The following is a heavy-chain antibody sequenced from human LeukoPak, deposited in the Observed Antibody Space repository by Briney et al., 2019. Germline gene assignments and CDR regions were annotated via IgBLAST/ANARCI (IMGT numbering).Heavy chain of an antibody. D-gene: IGHD6-19*01. V-gene: IGHV3-21*06. Sequence: GGSLRLSCAASGFTLSSYSMNWVRQAPGKGLEWVSSISGDSSYIYYADSVKGRFTISRDNAKNSLYLQMNSLRDEDTAVYFCAGWPAFIDYWGQGTLVTVSS. CDR2: ISGDSSYI. CDR1: GFTLSSYS. CDR3: AGWPAFIDY. J-gene: IGHJ4*02.